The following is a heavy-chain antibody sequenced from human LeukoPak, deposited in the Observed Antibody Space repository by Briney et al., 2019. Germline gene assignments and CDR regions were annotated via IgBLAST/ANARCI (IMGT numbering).Heavy chain of an antibody. D-gene: IGHD1-14*01. V-gene: IGHV3-23*01. CDR2: ISGSGGST. Sequence: GGSLRLSCAAFEFTLSSYGMSWVRQAPGEGLEWVSSISGSGGSTYYADSVKGRFTISRANSENTLYLQMNNLRAEDTAVYYCAKATGYLLWGQGTLVTVSS. J-gene: IGHJ4*02. CDR1: EFTLSSYG. CDR3: AKATGYLL.